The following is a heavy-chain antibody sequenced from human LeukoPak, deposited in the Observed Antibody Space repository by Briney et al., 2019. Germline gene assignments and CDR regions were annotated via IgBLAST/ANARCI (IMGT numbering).Heavy chain of an antibody. D-gene: IGHD1-26*01. J-gene: IGHJ4*02. CDR1: GFTFDDYA. V-gene: IGHV3-43*02. CDR2: INENGDIA. CDR3: SKARWEPNFDY. Sequence: GGSLRPSCAASGFTFDDYAMHWVRQGPGKRLEWVSLINENGDIAYYGDSVRGRFTVSRDNATNSLYLQMNSLTTEDTALYYCSKARWEPNFDYWGQGTLVTVSS.